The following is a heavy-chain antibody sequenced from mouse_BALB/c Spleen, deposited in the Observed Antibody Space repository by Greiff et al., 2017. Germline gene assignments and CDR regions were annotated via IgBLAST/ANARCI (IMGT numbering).Heavy chain of an antibody. V-gene: IGHV3-8*02. Sequence: VQLQQSGPSLVKPSQTLSLTCSVTGDSITSGYWNWIRKFPGNKLEYLGYISYSGSTYYNPSLKSRISSTRDTSKNQYYLQLNSVTTEDTATYYCARYGGERHRSDFDYWGQGTTLTVSS. D-gene: IGHD3-2*02. J-gene: IGHJ2*01. CDR1: GDSITSGY. CDR3: ARYGGERHRSDFDY. CDR2: ISYSGST.